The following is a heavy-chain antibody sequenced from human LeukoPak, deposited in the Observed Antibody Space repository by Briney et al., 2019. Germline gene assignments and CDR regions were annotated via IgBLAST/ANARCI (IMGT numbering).Heavy chain of an antibody. D-gene: IGHD1-7*01. CDR3: ARTRGAELGYYYGMDV. V-gene: IGHV1-46*01. CDR1: GYTFTSYY. J-gene: IGHJ6*02. Sequence: GASVKVSCKASGYTFTSYYMHWVRRAPGQGLAWMGIINPSGGSTSYAQKFLGRVTMTRDTSTGTVYMELSSLRSEDTAVYYCARTRGAELGYYYGMDVWGQGTTVTVSS. CDR2: INPSGGST.